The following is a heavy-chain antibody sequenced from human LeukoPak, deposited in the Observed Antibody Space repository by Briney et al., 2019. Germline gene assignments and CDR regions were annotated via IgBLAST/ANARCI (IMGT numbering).Heavy chain of an antibody. CDR1: GGSISSSSYY. Sequence: PSETLSLTCTFSGGSISSSSYYWGWIRQPPGKGLEWIGSIYYRGSTYYNPSLRSRITLSLDTSKSQFSLNLSSVTAADTAVYYCARTGDSSAYYRNAIDYWGQGTLVTVSS. V-gene: IGHV4-39*07. J-gene: IGHJ4*02. CDR3: ARTGDSSAYYRNAIDY. CDR2: IYYRGST. D-gene: IGHD3-22*01.